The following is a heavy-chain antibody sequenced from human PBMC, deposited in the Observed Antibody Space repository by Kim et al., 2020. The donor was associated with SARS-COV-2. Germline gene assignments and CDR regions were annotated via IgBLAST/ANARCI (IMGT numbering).Heavy chain of an antibody. V-gene: IGHV1-8*02. J-gene: IGHJ5*02. CDR3: ARDGQGTLFVGVPRRWFDP. CDR1: GYTFTSYD. CDR2: MNTNTGNT. D-gene: IGHD3-9*01. Sequence: ASVKVSCKASGYTFTSYDMNWVRQATGQGLEWMGWMNTNTGNTTYAQKFTGRFTMTLDTSVSTAYMELSSLRAEDTAVYYCARDGQGTLFVGVPRRWFDP.